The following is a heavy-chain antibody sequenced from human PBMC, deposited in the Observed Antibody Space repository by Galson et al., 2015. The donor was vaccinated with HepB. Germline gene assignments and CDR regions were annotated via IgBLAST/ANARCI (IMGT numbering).Heavy chain of an antibody. CDR1: GYTFTTFP. J-gene: IGHJ4*02. Sequence: SVKVSCKASGYTFTTFPMHWVRQAPGQSLEWMGYISAANGDTKYSQKFQDRVTITSDTSANTAFMELSNLNSEDTAVYYCARSASTGGFDFWGQGALVTVSS. V-gene: IGHV1-3*01. D-gene: IGHD1-14*01. CDR2: ISAANGDT. CDR3: ARSASTGGFDF.